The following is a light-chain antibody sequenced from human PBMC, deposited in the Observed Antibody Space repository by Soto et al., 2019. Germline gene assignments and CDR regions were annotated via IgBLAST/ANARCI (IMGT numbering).Light chain of an antibody. CDR2: EVT. CDR3: SSHTSSNTRV. Sequence: QSVLTQPASVSGSPGQSITISCTGTRSDVGGYNYVSWYQQHPGTAPKLIIYEVTNRPSGISYRFSGSKSGNTASLTISGLQAEDEADYYCSSHTSSNTRVFGTGTKLTVL. CDR1: RSDVGGYNY. J-gene: IGLJ1*01. V-gene: IGLV2-14*01.